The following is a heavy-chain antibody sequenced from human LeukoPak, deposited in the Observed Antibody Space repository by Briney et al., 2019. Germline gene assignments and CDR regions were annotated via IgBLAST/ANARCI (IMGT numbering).Heavy chain of an antibody. CDR3: ARGARGFWSGYYDY. Sequence: GGSLRLSCAASGFTFSSYSMNWVRQAPGKGLEWVSYISSGSSTIYYTDSVKGRFTTSRDNAKNSLYLQMNSLRAEDTAVYYCARGARGFWSGYYDYWGQGALVTVSS. J-gene: IGHJ4*02. D-gene: IGHD3-3*01. CDR2: ISSGSSTI. CDR1: GFTFSSYS. V-gene: IGHV3-48*01.